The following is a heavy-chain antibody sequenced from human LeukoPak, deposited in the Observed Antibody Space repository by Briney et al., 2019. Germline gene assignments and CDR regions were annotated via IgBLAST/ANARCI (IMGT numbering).Heavy chain of an antibody. CDR3: ARGRVYFYGSGSRYLDDAFDI. J-gene: IGHJ3*02. D-gene: IGHD3-10*01. Sequence: SETLSLTCTVSGDSISSYYWTWIRQPPGKGLEWIGSIYYSGNTKYNPSLKGRVTISSDTSKLSLRLSSVTAADTAVYYCARGRVYFYGSGSRYLDDAFDIWGQGTMVTVSS. CDR2: IYYSGNT. V-gene: IGHV4-59*01. CDR1: GDSISSYY.